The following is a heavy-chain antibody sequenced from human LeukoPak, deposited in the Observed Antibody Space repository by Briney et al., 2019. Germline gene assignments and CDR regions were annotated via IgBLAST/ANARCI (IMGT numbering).Heavy chain of an antibody. V-gene: IGHV3-30*18. CDR3: AKELLRQGAFDI. J-gene: IGHJ3*02. D-gene: IGHD2-15*01. CDR1: GFTFSSYG. CDR2: ILYDGSKK. Sequence: PGGSLRLSCAASGFTFSSYGMHWVRQAPGKGLEWVAVILYDGSKKFYADSVKGRFTISRDNAKNSLYLQMNSLRAEDTALYYCAKELLRQGAFDIWGQGTMVTVSS.